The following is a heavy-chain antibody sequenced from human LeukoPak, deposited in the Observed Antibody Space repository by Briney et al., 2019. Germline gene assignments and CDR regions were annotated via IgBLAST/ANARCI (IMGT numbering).Heavy chain of an antibody. CDR2: IYYSGHT. J-gene: IGHJ4*02. CDR1: GGSISSGGHY. D-gene: IGHD3-3*02. Sequence: SQTLSLTCTVSGGSISSGGHYWTWIRQHPGRGLEWIGYIYYSGHTYYNPSLKSRVIMSLDTSKNQFSLRLTSVTAADTAVYYCARDGRISAFGFDSWGQGTLVTVSS. V-gene: IGHV4-31*03. CDR3: ARDGRISAFGFDS.